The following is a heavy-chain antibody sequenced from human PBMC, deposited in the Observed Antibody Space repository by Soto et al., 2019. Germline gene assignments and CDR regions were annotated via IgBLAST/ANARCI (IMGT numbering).Heavy chain of an antibody. D-gene: IGHD3-22*01. Sequence: QVQLVQSGAEVKKPGASVKVSCKASGYTFTGYYMHWVRQAPGQGLEWMGWINPNSGGTNYAQKVQGWVTMTRDTAISTAYMELSRLRSDDTAVYYCARGFYYYDSSGTYYFDYWGQGTLVTVSS. J-gene: IGHJ4*02. CDR1: GYTFTGYY. CDR2: INPNSGGT. CDR3: ARGFYYYDSSGTYYFDY. V-gene: IGHV1-2*04.